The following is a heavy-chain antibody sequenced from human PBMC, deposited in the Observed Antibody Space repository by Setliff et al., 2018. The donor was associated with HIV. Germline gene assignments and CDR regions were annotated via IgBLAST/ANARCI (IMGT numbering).Heavy chain of an antibody. CDR3: ATATGYHDSGSLQN. Sequence: ASVKVSCKTSGYTFTSYGMNWIRQAPGQGLEWMGWTYLGATNYAQRFRDRFTVTTDTSTSTAYMELRGLSPDDTAVYYCATATGYHDSGSLQNWGQGTLVTVSS. J-gene: IGHJ4*02. V-gene: IGHV1-18*04. CDR1: GYTFTSYG. CDR2: TYLGAT. D-gene: IGHD3-10*01.